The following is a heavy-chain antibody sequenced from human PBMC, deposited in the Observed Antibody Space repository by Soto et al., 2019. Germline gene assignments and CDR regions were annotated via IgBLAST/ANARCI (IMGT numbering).Heavy chain of an antibody. CDR1: CGSISSYY. J-gene: IGHJ3*02. Sequence: SETLSLTCTVSCGSISSYYWSWIRQPPGKGLEWIGYIYYSGSTNYNPSLKSRVTISVDTSKNQFSLKLSSVTAADTAVYYCARIRGLGAFDIWGQGTMVTVSS. CDR2: IYYSGST. V-gene: IGHV4-59*01. CDR3: ARIRGLGAFDI. D-gene: IGHD3-10*01.